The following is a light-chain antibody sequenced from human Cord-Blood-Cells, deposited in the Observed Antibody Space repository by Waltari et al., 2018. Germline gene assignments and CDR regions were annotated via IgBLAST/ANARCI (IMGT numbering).Light chain of an antibody. V-gene: IGKV3-20*01. CDR3: QQYGSSPKYT. CDR1: QSVRSRY. Sequence: EIVLTQSPGTLSLSPGERATLSCRASQSVRSRYLAWYQHNTGQDPSLLIYGASSRATGIPDMFSGSGSVTDFTLTISRLEPEDCAGYYCQQYGSSPKYTFGQGTKLEIK. J-gene: IGKJ2*01. CDR2: GAS.